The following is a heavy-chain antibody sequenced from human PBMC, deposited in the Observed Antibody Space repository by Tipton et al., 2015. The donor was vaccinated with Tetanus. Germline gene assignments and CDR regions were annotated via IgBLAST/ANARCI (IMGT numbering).Heavy chain of an antibody. Sequence: QSGAEVKKPGASVKVSCKASGYTFTSYGISWVRQAPGQGLEWMGWISAYNGNTNYAQKLQGRVTMTTDTSTSTAYMELRSLRSDDTAVYYCARDAEGDSYGYYYCYYGMDVWGQGTTVTVSS. D-gene: IGHD5-18*01. CDR2: ISAYNGNT. CDR1: GYTFTSYG. CDR3: ARDAEGDSYGYYYCYYGMDV. J-gene: IGHJ6*02. V-gene: IGHV1-18*01.